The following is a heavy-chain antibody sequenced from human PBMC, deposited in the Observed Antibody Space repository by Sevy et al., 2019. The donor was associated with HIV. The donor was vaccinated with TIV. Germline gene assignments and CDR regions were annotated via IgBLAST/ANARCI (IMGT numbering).Heavy chain of an antibody. V-gene: IGHV3-48*01. CDR2: ISSSSSTI. Sequence: GGSLRLSCAASGFAFYDYSMSWIRQAPGKGLEWVSYISSSSSTIYYADSVKGRFTISRDNAKTSLYLQMNSLRAEDTAVYYCARLSGYSSSWSYFDYWGQGTLVTVSS. CDR1: GFAFYDYS. CDR3: ARLSGYSSSWSYFDY. D-gene: IGHD6-13*01. J-gene: IGHJ4*02.